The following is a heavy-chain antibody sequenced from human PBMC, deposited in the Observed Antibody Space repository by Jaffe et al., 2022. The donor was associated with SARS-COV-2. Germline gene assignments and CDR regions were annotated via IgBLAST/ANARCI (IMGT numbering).Heavy chain of an antibody. D-gene: IGHD3-22*01. CDR1: GFTFSSYA. CDR2: ISGSGGST. V-gene: IGHV3-23*01. Sequence: EVQLLESGGGLVQPGGSLRLSCAASGFTFSSYAMSWVRQAPGKGLEWVSAISGSGGSTYYADSVKGRFTISRDNSKNTLYLQMNSLRAEDTAVYYCAKDARYYYDSSGYYDHWGQGTLVTVSS. CDR3: AKDARYYYDSSGYYDH. J-gene: IGHJ4*02.